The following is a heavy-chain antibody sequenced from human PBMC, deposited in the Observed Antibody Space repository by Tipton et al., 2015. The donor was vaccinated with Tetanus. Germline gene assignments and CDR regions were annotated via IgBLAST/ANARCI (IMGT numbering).Heavy chain of an antibody. CDR3: ARGVDRTKARID. CDR2: IYFTGST. V-gene: IGHV4-39*01. D-gene: IGHD3-3*01. J-gene: IGHJ4*02. CDR1: GGSISSSRYY. Sequence: TLSLTCTVSGGSISSSRYYWGWVRHSPGKGLEWIGSIYFTGSTYHSPSLKSRVTLSVDTSKNQFSLKLSAVTATDTGVYYCARGVDRTKARIDWGQGTLVTVSS.